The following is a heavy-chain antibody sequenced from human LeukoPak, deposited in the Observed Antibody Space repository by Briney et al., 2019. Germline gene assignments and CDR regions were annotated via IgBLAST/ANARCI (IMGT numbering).Heavy chain of an antibody. D-gene: IGHD6-19*01. J-gene: IGHJ4*02. CDR2: INWNGGST. Sequence: GGSLRLSCAASGFTFDDYGMSWVRQAPGKGLEWVSGINWNGGSTGYADSVKGRFTISRDNAKNSLYLQMNSLRAEDTAVYYCAREKQWLVTRGGFDYWGQGTLVTVSS. V-gene: IGHV3-20*04. CDR3: AREKQWLVTRGGFDY. CDR1: GFTFDDYG.